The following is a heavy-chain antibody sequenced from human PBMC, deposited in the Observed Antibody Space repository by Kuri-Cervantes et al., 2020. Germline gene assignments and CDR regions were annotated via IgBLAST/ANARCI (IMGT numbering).Heavy chain of an antibody. D-gene: IGHD2-15*01. CDR3: AKGGTTSHCSGGSCYGGYFDY. Sequence: GGSLRLSCAASGFTFSSYDMHWVRQATGKRLEWVSGIGSAGDTYYPGSVKGRFTISRDNSKNTLYLQMNSLRAEDTAVYYCAKGGTTSHCSGGSCYGGYFDYWGQGTLVTVSS. V-gene: IGHV3-13*01. CDR2: IGSAGDT. J-gene: IGHJ4*02. CDR1: GFTFSSYD.